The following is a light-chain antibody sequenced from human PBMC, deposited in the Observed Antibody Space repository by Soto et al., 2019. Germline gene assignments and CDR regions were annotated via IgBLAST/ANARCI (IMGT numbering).Light chain of an antibody. CDR1: QTISSW. Sequence: DIHITQAPSTLSASVGDRVTITCRASQTISSWLAWYQQKPGKAPKRLIYDASSLESGVPSRFSGSGSGTEFTLTISSLQPDDFATYYCQQYSTFGPGTKVDIK. CDR2: DAS. J-gene: IGKJ3*01. CDR3: QQYST. V-gene: IGKV1-5*01.